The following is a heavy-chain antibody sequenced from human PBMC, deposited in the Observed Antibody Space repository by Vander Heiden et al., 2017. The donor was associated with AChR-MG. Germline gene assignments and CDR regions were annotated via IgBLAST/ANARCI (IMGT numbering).Heavy chain of an antibody. CDR2: INHSGST. CDR1: GGSFSGYY. V-gene: IGHV4-34*01. J-gene: IGHJ6*02. D-gene: IGHD6-19*01. Sequence: QVQLQQWGAGLLKPSETLSLTCAVYGGSFSGYYWRWIRQPPGKGLEWIGEINHSGSTNYNPSLKSRVTISVDTSKNQFSLKLSSVTAADTAVYYCARVYIKKRGSGWYGGYYYYGMDVWGQGTTVTVSS. CDR3: ARVYIKKRGSGWYGGYYYYGMDV.